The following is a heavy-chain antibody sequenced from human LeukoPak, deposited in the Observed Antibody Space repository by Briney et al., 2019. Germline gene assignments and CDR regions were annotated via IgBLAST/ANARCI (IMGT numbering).Heavy chain of an antibody. J-gene: IGHJ4*02. V-gene: IGHV4-38-2*02. CDR1: GYFISSGYY. Sequence: SETLSLTCTVSGYFISSGYYWGWIRQPPGKGLQWIGSIHHSGSTYYNPSLKSRVTISLDTSKNQFSLKLSSVTAADTAVYYCASGILTGYFDYWGQGTLVTVSS. CDR2: IHHSGST. CDR3: ASGILTGYFDY. D-gene: IGHD3-9*01.